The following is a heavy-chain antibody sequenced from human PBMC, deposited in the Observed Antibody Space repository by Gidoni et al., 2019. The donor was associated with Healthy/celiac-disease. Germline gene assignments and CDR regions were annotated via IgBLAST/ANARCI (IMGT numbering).Heavy chain of an antibody. J-gene: IGHJ3*02. V-gene: IGHV4-59*01. CDR3: ASDGAKIPSPAFDI. Sequence: QVPLQESGPGLVTPSEPLSLPCPVSGGSISSYYWSWIRQPPGKGLEWIGYLYYSGSTNYNPALKSRVTISVDTSKNQFSLKLSSVTAADTAVYYGASDGAKIPSPAFDIGGQGTRVTVSS. D-gene: IGHD3-16*01. CDR2: LYYSGST. CDR1: GGSISSYY.